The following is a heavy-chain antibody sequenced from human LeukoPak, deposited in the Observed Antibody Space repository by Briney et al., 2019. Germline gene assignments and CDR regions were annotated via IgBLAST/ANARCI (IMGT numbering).Heavy chain of an antibody. CDR1: GFTFSSYG. CDR2: IRYDGSNK. J-gene: IGHJ4*02. D-gene: IGHD5-18*01. V-gene: IGHV3-30*02. Sequence: GGSLRLSCAASGFTFSSYGMHRVRQAPGKGLEWVAFIRYDGSNKYYADSVKGRFTISRDNSKNTLYLQMNSLRAEDTAVYYCAKVASGYSYGFIEDYWGQGTLVTVSS. CDR3: AKVASGYSYGFIEDY.